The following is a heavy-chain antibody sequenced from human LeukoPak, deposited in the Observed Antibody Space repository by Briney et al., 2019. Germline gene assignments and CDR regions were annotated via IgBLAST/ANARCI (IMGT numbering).Heavy chain of an antibody. Sequence: GASVKVSCKTSGYTFTDYGISWVRQAPGQGLEWMGWISAYNGNTNYAQKLQGRVTMTTDTSTRTAYMELRSLRSDDTAVYYCATSYYDSSGYHYIAEYFQHWGQGTLVTVSS. D-gene: IGHD3-22*01. J-gene: IGHJ1*01. CDR3: ATSYYDSSGYHYIAEYFQH. CDR2: ISAYNGNT. CDR1: GYTFTDYG. V-gene: IGHV1-18*01.